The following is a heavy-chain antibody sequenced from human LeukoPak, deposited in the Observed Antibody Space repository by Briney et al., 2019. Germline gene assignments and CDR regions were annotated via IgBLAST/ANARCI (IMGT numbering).Heavy chain of an antibody. CDR2: IYYSGST. J-gene: IGHJ4*02. CDR1: GGSISSSSYY. D-gene: IGHD3-10*01. CDR3: AREEVEGFGESTYYFDY. Sequence: SETLSLTCTVSGGSISSSSYYWGWIRQPPGKGLEWIGSIYYSGSTYYNPSLKSRVTISVDTSKNQFSLKLSSVTAADTAVYYCAREEVEGFGESTYYFDYWGQGTLVTVSS. V-gene: IGHV4-39*07.